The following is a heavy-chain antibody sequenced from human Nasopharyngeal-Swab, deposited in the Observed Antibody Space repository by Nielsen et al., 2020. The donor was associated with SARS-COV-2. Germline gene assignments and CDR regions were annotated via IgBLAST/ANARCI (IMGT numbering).Heavy chain of an antibody. CDR1: GFTFSNAW. D-gene: IGHD3-9*01. Sequence: GESLKISCAASGFTFSNAWMSWVRQAPGKGLEWVSSISSSSGYIYYADSMKGRFTISRDNAKNSLYLQMNSLRAEDTAVYYCAREVNGYYDYWGQGTLVTVSS. CDR2: ISSSSGYI. CDR3: AREVNGYYDY. J-gene: IGHJ4*02. V-gene: IGHV3-21*01.